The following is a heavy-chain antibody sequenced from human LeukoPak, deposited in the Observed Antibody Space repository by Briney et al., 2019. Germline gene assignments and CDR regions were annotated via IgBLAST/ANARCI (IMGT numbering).Heavy chain of an antibody. CDR2: VYYSGDT. CDR3: ARSIGMLYTVGGFDP. J-gene: IGHJ5*02. V-gene: IGHV4-39*02. Sequence: PSGTLSLTCTVSGDSITSGTHYWGWIRQSPGKGLEWIASVYYSGDTYYNPSLKSRVTMSVDTTKNHFSLKLTSVTASDTAVYYCARSIGMLYTVGGFDPWGQGALVTVSS. CDR1: GDSITSGTHY. D-gene: IGHD2-2*02.